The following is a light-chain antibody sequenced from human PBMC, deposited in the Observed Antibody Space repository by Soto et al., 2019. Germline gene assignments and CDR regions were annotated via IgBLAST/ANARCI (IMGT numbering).Light chain of an antibody. CDR1: QATRND. V-gene: IGKV1-17*01. CDR3: LQHNVFPRT. J-gene: IGKJ1*01. Sequence: DIQMTQSPSSLSASVGDRVTITCRASQATRNDLAWYQQKPGRAPKRLIYGSSSLQSGVPSRFSGRGSGTEFTLTISSLQPEDFATYYCLQHNVFPRTFGQGTKVDIK. CDR2: GSS.